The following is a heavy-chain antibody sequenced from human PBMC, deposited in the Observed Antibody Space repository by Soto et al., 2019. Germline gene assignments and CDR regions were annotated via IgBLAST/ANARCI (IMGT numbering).Heavy chain of an antibody. Sequence: SETLSLTCAVSGGSIGTSAYYWGWIRQAPGKGLEWIGSINHSGNTYLSPSLKDRVTMSVDTSKNSFSLKLRSATAADTGLYYCSRRAPEGFDPWGQGTLGTVSS. CDR3: SRRAPEGFDP. CDR1: GGSIGTSAYY. V-gene: IGHV4-39*01. J-gene: IGHJ5*02. CDR2: INHSGNT.